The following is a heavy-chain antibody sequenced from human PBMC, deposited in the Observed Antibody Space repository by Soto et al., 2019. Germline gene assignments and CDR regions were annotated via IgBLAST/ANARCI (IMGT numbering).Heavy chain of an antibody. CDR3: ARLRPTTVTFDY. CDR1: GGSISSYY. Sequence: SETLSLTCTVSGGSISSYYWSWIRQPPGKGLEWIGYIYYSGSTNYNPSLKSRVTISVDTSKNQFSLKLSSVTAADTAVYYCARLRPTTVTFDYWGQGTLVTVSS. V-gene: IGHV4-59*08. J-gene: IGHJ4*02. CDR2: IYYSGST. D-gene: IGHD4-17*01.